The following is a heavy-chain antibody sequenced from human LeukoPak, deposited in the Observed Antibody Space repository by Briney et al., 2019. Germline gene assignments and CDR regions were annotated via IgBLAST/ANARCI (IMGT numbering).Heavy chain of an antibody. Sequence: SETLSLTCTVSGGSISSCYWSWIRQPPGKGLEWIGYIYYSGSTNYNPSLKSRVTISVDTSKNQFSLKLSSVTAADTAVYYCARARPPGGWLIDYWGQGTLVTVSS. V-gene: IGHV4-59*01. J-gene: IGHJ4*02. CDR1: GGSISSCY. CDR3: ARARPPGGWLIDY. D-gene: IGHD6-19*01. CDR2: IYYSGST.